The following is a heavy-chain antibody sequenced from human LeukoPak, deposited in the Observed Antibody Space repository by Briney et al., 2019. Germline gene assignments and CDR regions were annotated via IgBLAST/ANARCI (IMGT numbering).Heavy chain of an antibody. CDR2: IYPGDSDT. CDR1: GHSFTSYW. V-gene: IGHV5-51*01. J-gene: IGHJ5*02. CDR3: ARRGWGGYDTNWFDP. Sequence: GESLKISCKGSGHSFTSYWIGWARQMPGKGLEWMGIIYPGDSDTRYSPSFQGQVTISADKSISTAYLQWSSLKASDTAMYYCARRGWGGYDTNWFDPWGQGTLVTVSS. D-gene: IGHD5-12*01.